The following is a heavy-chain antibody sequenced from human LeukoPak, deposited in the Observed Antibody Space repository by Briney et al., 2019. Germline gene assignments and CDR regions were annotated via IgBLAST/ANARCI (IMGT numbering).Heavy chain of an antibody. CDR2: INHSGST. CDR1: GGSFSGYY. V-gene: IGHV4-34*01. CDR3: ARGANSNYVYDY. J-gene: IGHJ4*02. D-gene: IGHD4-11*01. Sequence: PSETLSLTCAVYGGSFSGYYWSWIRQPPGKGLEWSGEINHSGSTNYNPSLKSRVTISVDTSKNQFSLKLSSVTAADTAVYYCARGANSNYVYDYWGPGTLVTASS.